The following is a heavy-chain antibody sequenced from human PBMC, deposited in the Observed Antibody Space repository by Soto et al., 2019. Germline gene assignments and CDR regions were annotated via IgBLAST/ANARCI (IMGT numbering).Heavy chain of an antibody. Sequence: QVQLQESGPGLVKPSQTLSLTCTVSGGSISSGGYYWSWIRQHPRKGLEWIGYIYYSGSTYYNPSLKSRVTMSVDTSKNQFSLKLSSVTAADTAVYYCARGDILTGYYWDYWGQGTLVTVSS. V-gene: IGHV4-31*03. CDR2: IYYSGST. CDR1: GGSISSGGYY. J-gene: IGHJ4*02. D-gene: IGHD3-9*01. CDR3: ARGDILTGYYWDY.